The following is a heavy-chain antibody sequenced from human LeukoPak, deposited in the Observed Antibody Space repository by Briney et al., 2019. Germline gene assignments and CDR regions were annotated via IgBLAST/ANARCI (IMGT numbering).Heavy chain of an antibody. V-gene: IGHV1-46*01. CDR3: ARDSIVVVTDHAFDI. J-gene: IGHJ3*02. Sequence: ASVKVPCKASGYTFTSYYMHWVRQAPGQGLEWMGIINPSGGSTSYAQKFQGRVTMTRDMSTSTVYMELSSLRSEDTAVYYCARDSIVVVTDHAFDIWGQGTMVTVSS. CDR2: INPSGGST. CDR1: GYTFTSYY. D-gene: IGHD2-21*02.